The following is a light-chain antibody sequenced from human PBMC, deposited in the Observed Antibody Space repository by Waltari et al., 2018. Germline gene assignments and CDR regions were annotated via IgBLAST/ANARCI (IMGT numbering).Light chain of an antibody. CDR3: QQGVT. V-gene: IGKV3D-11*03. CDR2: DAS. Sequence: VLTQSPATLSLSPGERATLSCRASQSISSNLAWYQQKPGQAPRLLIYDASNRATGIPPRFSGSGSGTDFSLTISSLDPEDFAVYYCQQGVTFGGGTRVEIK. J-gene: IGKJ4*01. CDR1: QSISSN.